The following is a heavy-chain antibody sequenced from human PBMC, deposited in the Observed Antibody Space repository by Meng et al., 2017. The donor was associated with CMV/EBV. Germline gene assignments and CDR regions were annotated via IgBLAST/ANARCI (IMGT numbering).Heavy chain of an antibody. D-gene: IGHD2-2*01. CDR2: IRYDGSNK. CDR1: GFTFSSYG. Sequence: GASLKISCAASGFTFSSYGMHWVRPAPDKGLEWVALIRYDGSNKYSAESEEGRFTISRDNSKNTLYLPMNSLRAEDTAVYYCERDLNVVVPAAIGGTTPKNKLGYYYYGMDVWGQGTTVTVSS. V-gene: IGHV3-30*02. J-gene: IGHJ6*02. CDR3: ERDLNVVVPAAIGGTTPKNKLGYYYYGMDV.